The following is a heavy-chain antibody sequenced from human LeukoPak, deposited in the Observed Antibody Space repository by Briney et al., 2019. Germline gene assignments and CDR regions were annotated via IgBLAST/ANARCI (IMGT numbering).Heavy chain of an antibody. CDR2: IYPGDSAT. Sequence: HGESLKISCKGSGYSLTEYWIGWVRQMPGKGLGWMGIIYPGDSATKYSPSFQGQVTISADKSISTAYLQWSSLKASDTAMYYCARLYYYDSSRGFDIWGLGTMVTVSS. CDR1: GYSLTEYW. D-gene: IGHD3-22*01. CDR3: ARLYYYDSSRGFDI. V-gene: IGHV5-51*01. J-gene: IGHJ3*02.